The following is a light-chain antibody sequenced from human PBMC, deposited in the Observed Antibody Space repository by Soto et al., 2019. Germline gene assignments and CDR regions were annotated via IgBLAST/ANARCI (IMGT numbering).Light chain of an antibody. CDR1: NSNIGDNF. J-gene: IGLJ1*01. CDR3: GAWDNRLSVYV. Sequence: QSALTQPPSVSAAPRQKVTLSCSGRNSNIGDNFVSWYQKLPGTPPKLLIYDNDKRPSGIPDRFSGSKSGTSATLGITGLQTGDEADYFCGAWDNRLSVYVFGTGTKLTVL. V-gene: IGLV1-51*01. CDR2: DND.